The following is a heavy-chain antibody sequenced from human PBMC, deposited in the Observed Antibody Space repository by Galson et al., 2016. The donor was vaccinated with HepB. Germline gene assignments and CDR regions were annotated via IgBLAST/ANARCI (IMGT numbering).Heavy chain of an antibody. J-gene: IGHJ6*02. Sequence: SCKVSGYTFTELCIHWVRQAPGKGLEWMGGFDPDNGETIYAQKFQGRVTVTEDTSTDTAYMEPSSLRSEDTAVYYCATARYRITWNFSYYDGLDVWGHGTTVTVSS. CDR2: FDPDNGET. D-gene: IGHD6-13*01. CDR1: GYTFTELC. V-gene: IGHV1-24*01. CDR3: ATARYRITWNFSYYDGLDV.